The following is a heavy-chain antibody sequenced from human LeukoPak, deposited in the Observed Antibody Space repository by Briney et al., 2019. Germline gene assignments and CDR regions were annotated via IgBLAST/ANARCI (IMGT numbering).Heavy chain of an antibody. Sequence: SETLSLTCTVSGGSISSSSYYWGWIRQPPGKGLEWIGSIYYSGSTYYNPSLKSRVTISVDTSKNQFSLKLGSVTAADTAMYYCVRMTGSGCISPICYTDYWGQGTLVTVSS. CDR1: GGSISSSSYY. CDR2: IYYSGST. D-gene: IGHD2-2*02. J-gene: IGHJ4*02. CDR3: VRMTGSGCISPICYTDY. V-gene: IGHV4-39*01.